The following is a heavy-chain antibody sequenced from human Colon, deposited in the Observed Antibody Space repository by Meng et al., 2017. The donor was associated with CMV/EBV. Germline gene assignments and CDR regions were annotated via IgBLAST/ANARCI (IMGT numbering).Heavy chain of an antibody. CDR2: ISWDGSSK. CDR3: AKGTVATTVPDFDN. Sequence: GESLKISCAASGFTFDDYTMNWVRQAPGKGLEWVAVISWDGSSKTYADSVRGRFTISRDNSNNSLVLQLNSLRTEDTALYYCAKGTVATTVPDFDNWGQGTLVTVSS. J-gene: IGHJ4*02. CDR1: GFTFDDYT. V-gene: IGHV3-43*01. D-gene: IGHD4-17*01.